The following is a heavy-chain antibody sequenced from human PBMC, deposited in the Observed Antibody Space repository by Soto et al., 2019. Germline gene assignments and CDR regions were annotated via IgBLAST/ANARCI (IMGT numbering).Heavy chain of an antibody. J-gene: IGHJ4*02. CDR3: TRGLYTASSGTSGH. D-gene: IGHD2-2*01. CDR1: GFTFSSYW. Sequence: EVQLVESGGGLVKPGGSLRLSCAASGFTFSSYWMHWVRQAPGKGLVWVSRISGDGSSTSYADSVKGRFTISRDNAKNTLYLQMDSLRAEDTAMYFCTRGLYTASSGTSGHWGQGTLVTVSS. CDR2: ISGDGSST. V-gene: IGHV3-74*02.